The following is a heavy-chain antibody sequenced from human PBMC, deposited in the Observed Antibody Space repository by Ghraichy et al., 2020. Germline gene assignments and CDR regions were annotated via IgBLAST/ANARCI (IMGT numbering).Heavy chain of an antibody. D-gene: IGHD3-22*01. Sequence: GGSLRLSCETSGFTFGSYAMSWVRQAPGKGLEWISAIRGNSGATYYADSMKGRFIILRDNSKNTLYLQMNSLTPEDTAVYYCANPYYRDGSVYSIMDVWGKGTTVIVSS. CDR2: IRGNSGAT. CDR1: GFTFGSYA. V-gene: IGHV3-23*01. CDR3: ANPYYRDGSVYSIMDV. J-gene: IGHJ6*03.